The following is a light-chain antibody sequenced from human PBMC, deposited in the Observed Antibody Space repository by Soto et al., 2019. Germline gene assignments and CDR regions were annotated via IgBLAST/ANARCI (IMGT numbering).Light chain of an antibody. CDR2: DNN. Sequence: QSVLTQPPSVSAAPGQKVTISCSGNHSNIGNFHVSWYQQFLGTAPKLVIYDNNRRPSGVPDRFSGSKSGTSATLAITGLQTGDEADYYCGTWDGRLDAGVFGAGTKLTVL. CDR3: GTWDGRLDAGV. CDR1: HSNIGNFH. V-gene: IGLV1-51*01. J-gene: IGLJ1*01.